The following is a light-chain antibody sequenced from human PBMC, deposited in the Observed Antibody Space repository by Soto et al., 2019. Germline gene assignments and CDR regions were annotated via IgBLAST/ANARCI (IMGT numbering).Light chain of an antibody. CDR3: QQHGSSVT. Sequence: EIMLTQFPGTLSLSPGERATLSCRASQSISSSYLAWYQQKPGLAPRLLIYGASNRATGVPDRFSGSGSGTDFTLTISRLEPEDFAVYYCQQHGSSVTFGQGTKVDIK. J-gene: IGKJ1*01. CDR2: GAS. CDR1: QSISSSY. V-gene: IGKV3-20*01.